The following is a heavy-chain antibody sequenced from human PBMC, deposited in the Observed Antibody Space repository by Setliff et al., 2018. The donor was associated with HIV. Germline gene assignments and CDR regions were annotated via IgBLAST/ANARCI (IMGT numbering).Heavy chain of an antibody. Sequence: ASVKVSCKASGYTFTSYGISWVRQAPGQGLEWMGWISAYNGDTNYAQKLQGRVTMTTDTSTSTAYMELRSLRSNDTAVYYCARDNKVAPLDFWGQGTLVTVSS. CDR3: ARDNKVAPLDF. V-gene: IGHV1-18*01. J-gene: IGHJ4*02. CDR2: ISAYNGDT. CDR1: GYTFTSYG. D-gene: IGHD5-12*01.